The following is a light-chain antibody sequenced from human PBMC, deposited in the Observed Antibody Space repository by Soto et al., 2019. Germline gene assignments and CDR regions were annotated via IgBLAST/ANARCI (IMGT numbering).Light chain of an antibody. CDR3: QQYVISVT. CDR1: QTISGNY. Sequence: EILLTQSPGTLSLSPVERATLSCMASQTISGNYLAWYQQKPGQAPRLLIYGASNRATGIPERFTGSGSGTGFTLTISRLETQDSAMYYCQQYVISVTFGQGTRLEIK. J-gene: IGKJ5*01. CDR2: GAS. V-gene: IGKV3-20*01.